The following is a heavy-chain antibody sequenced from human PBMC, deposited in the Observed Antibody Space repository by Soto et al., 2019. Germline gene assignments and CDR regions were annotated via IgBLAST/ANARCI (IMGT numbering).Heavy chain of an antibody. Sequence: QLQLQESGPGLVMPSETLSLTCTVSGDSISGSPYFWGWIRQPPGKRLEWIGSIFYGGYTLYTPSLSSRVTISVDTSKSQFSLKLASVAAADTATYFCARLQAAVPHYWGQGTLVTVSS. V-gene: IGHV4-39*01. CDR2: IFYGGYT. J-gene: IGHJ4*02. CDR3: ARLQAAVPHY. D-gene: IGHD6-13*01. CDR1: GDSISGSPYF.